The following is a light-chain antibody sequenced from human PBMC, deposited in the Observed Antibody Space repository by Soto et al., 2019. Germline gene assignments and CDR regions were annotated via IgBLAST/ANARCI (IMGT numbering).Light chain of an antibody. CDR2: DAS. Sequence: VLTQSPATLALSPGERATLSCRASQSVRSYLAWYQQKPGQAPRLLIYDASNRATGIPARFSGSGSGTDFTLTISSLEPEDFAVYYCQQRSNWLLTFGGGTKVEIK. CDR3: QQRSNWLLT. V-gene: IGKV3-11*01. CDR1: QSVRSY. J-gene: IGKJ4*01.